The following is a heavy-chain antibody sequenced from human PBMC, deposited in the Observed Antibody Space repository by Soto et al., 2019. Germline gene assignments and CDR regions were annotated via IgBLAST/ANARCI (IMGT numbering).Heavy chain of an antibody. V-gene: IGHV3-33*01. CDR3: ARDRRGLRYHLGGLDY. CDR2: IWYDGSNK. Sequence: QVQLVESGGGVVQPGRSLRLSCAASGFTFSSYGMHWVRQAPGKGLEWVAVIWYDGSNKYYADSVKGRFTISRDNSKNTLYLQMNSLRAEDTAVYYCARDRRGLRYHLGGLDYWGQGTLVTVSS. J-gene: IGHJ4*02. CDR1: GFTFSSYG. D-gene: IGHD3-9*01.